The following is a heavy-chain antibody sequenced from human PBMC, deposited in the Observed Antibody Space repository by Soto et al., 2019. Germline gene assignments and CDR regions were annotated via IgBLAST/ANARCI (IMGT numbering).Heavy chain of an antibody. V-gene: IGHV5-10-1*01. Sequence: GSSLKISWPASGYSFADYWISWVRQNPGKGLWWMGRIDPSDSQTHYSPSFRGHVIISATTSITTVFLQWSSLRASDTSMYSCARQIYDPDAAPNFQYYFDSWGQGTPVTVSS. CDR3: ARQIYDPDAAPNFQYYFDS. CDR2: IDPSDSQT. J-gene: IGHJ4*02. CDR1: GYSFADYW. D-gene: IGHD2-15*01.